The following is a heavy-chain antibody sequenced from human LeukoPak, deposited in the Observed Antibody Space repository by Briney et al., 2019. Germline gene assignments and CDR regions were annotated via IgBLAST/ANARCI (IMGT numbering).Heavy chain of an antibody. CDR3: ARHGIMITFGGVIAPFDP. J-gene: IGHJ5*02. V-gene: IGHV4-39*01. CDR1: GGSISSSSYY. CDR2: IYYSGST. D-gene: IGHD3-16*02. Sequence: PSETLSLTCTVSGGSISSSSYYWGWIRQPPGKGLEWIGSIYYSGSTYYNPSLKSRVTISVDTSKNQFSLKLSSVTAADTAVYYCARHGIMITFGGVIAPFDPWGQGTLVTVSS.